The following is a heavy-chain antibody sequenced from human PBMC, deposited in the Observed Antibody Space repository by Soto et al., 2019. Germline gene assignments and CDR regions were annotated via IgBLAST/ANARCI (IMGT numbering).Heavy chain of an antibody. CDR2: IYYSGST. Sequence: QVQLQESGPGLVKPSETLSLTCTVSGGSISSYYWSWIRQPPGKGLEWIGYIYYSGSTNYNPSLKRRVTISVDTSKNQFSLKLSSVTAADTAVYYCARLTYSSSLDYWGQGTLVTVSS. V-gene: IGHV4-59*08. J-gene: IGHJ4*02. CDR3: ARLTYSSSLDY. CDR1: GGSISSYY. D-gene: IGHD6-13*01.